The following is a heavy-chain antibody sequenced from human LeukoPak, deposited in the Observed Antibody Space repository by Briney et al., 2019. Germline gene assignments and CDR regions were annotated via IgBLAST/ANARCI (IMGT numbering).Heavy chain of an antibody. Sequence: SETLSLTCTVSGGSISSYYWNWIRQTPGKGLEWIGCIYYSGSTNYNPSLKSRVTISVDTSKNQFSLNLTSVTAADTAVYYCARFTPQGYGWGGYNRFDPWGQGTLVTVSS. J-gene: IGHJ5*02. CDR3: ARFTPQGYGWGGYNRFDP. CDR1: GGSISSYY. CDR2: IYYSGST. D-gene: IGHD3-16*01. V-gene: IGHV4-59*01.